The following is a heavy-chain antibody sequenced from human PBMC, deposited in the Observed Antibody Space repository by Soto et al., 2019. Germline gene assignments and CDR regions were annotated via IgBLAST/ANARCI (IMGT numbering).Heavy chain of an antibody. V-gene: IGHV3-23*01. CDR1: GFTFSSYA. J-gene: IGHJ1*01. CDR3: AKDGEDIVVVVAAQAYFQH. CDR2: ISGSGGST. D-gene: IGHD2-15*01. Sequence: EVQLLESGGGLVQPGGSLRLSCAASGFTFSSYAMSWVRQAPGKGLEWVSAISGSGGSTYYADSVKGRFTISRDNSKNTLYLQMNSLRAEDTAVYYCAKDGEDIVVVVAAQAYFQHWGQGTLVTVSS.